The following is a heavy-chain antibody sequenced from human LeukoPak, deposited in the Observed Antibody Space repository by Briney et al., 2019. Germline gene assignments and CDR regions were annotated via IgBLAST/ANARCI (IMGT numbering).Heavy chain of an antibody. Sequence: SETLSLTCTVSGGSISSSSYYWGWIRQPPGKGLEWIGSIYYSGSTYYNPSLKSRVTISVDTSKNQFSLKLSSVTAADTAVYYCARGGHYGGNSGFGDAFDIWGQGTMVTVSS. CDR2: IYYSGST. D-gene: IGHD4-23*01. CDR3: ARGGHYGGNSGFGDAFDI. CDR1: GGSISSSSYY. J-gene: IGHJ3*02. V-gene: IGHV4-39*07.